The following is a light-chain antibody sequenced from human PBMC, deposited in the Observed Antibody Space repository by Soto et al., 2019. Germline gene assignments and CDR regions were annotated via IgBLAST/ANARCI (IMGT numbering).Light chain of an antibody. CDR1: SANIGSNT. Sequence: QSVLTQPPSASATPGLSVTISCSGSSANIGSNTVNWYQQLPGAAPKLLMYSNDQRPSGIPDRFSGSKSGTSASLAISGLQSQDEADYYCAAWDDNLNGYVFGTRTKVTVL. CDR3: AAWDDNLNGYV. CDR2: SND. J-gene: IGLJ1*01. V-gene: IGLV1-44*01.